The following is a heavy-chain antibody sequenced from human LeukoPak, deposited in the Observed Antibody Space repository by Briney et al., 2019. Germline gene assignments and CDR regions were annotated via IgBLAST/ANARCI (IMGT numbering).Heavy chain of an antibody. Sequence: GGSLRLSCAVSRFTFSNSAMTWVRRAPGKGLEWVAAISDSGGDTIYTDSVRDRFTISRDNSKNTLYLQMNSLRADDTAVYYCTKGGSYGSLDYWGQGTLVTVSS. D-gene: IGHD1-26*01. CDR2: ISDSGGDT. J-gene: IGHJ4*02. V-gene: IGHV3-23*01. CDR3: TKGGSYGSLDY. CDR1: RFTFSNSA.